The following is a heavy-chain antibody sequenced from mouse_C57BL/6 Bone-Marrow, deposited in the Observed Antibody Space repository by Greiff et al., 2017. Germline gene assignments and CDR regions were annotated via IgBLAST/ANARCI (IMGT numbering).Heavy chain of an antibody. CDR2: ISSGGSYT. CDR3: ASKGDYERDFDY. J-gene: IGHJ2*01. V-gene: IGHV5-6*01. CDR1: GFTFSSYG. D-gene: IGHD2-4*01. Sequence: EVQLQESGGDLVKPGGSLKLSCAASGFTFSSYGMSWVRQTPDKRLEWVATISSGGSYTYYQDSVKGGFTISTDNAKNTLYLQMSSRKSEDTAMYYCASKGDYERDFDYWGEGTTLTVSA.